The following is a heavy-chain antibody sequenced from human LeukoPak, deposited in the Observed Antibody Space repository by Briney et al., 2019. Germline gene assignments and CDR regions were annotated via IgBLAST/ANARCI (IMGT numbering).Heavy chain of an antibody. CDR3: ARSNHYYGSGSGDAYDI. CDR2: INPNSGGT. D-gene: IGHD3-10*01. V-gene: IGHV1-2*02. Sequence: ASVKVSCKASGYTFTGYYMHWVRQAPGQGLEWMGWINPNSGGTRYAQKFQSGVTMTRDTSVNTAYMELKWLRSDDTAVYYCARSNHYYGSGSGDAYDIWGQGTMVTVSS. CDR1: GYTFTGYY. J-gene: IGHJ3*02.